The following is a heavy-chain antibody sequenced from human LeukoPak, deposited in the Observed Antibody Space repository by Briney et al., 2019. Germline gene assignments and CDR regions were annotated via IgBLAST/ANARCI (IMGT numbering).Heavy chain of an antibody. CDR1: GFTFSSYS. CDR3: AKDPETYSTVRNDY. Sequence: PGGSLRLSCAASGFTFSSYSMNWVRQAPGKGLEWVSYIGSSSSTIYYADPVKGRITISRDNSKNTLYLQMNSLRAEDTAVYYCAKDPETYSTVRNDYWGQGTLVTVSS. J-gene: IGHJ4*02. CDR2: IGSSSSTI. D-gene: IGHD4-17*01. V-gene: IGHV3-48*01.